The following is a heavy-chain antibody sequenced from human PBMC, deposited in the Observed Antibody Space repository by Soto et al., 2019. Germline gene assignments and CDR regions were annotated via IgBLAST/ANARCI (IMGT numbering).Heavy chain of an antibody. D-gene: IGHD5-12*01. CDR1: GFTFSSYS. J-gene: IGHJ3*02. Sequence: GGSLRLSCAASGFTFSSYSMNWVRQAPGKGLEWVSSISSSSSYIYYADSVKGRFTISRDNAKNSLYLQMNSLRAEDTAVYYCARDSGYELHAFDIWGQGTMVTVSS. CDR3: ARDSGYELHAFDI. CDR2: ISSSSSYI. V-gene: IGHV3-21*01.